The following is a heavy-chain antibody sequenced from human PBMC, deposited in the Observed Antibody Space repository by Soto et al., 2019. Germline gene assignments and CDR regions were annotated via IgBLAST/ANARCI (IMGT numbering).Heavy chain of an antibody. CDR2: ISWNSGSI. J-gene: IGHJ4*02. CDR1: GFTFDDSA. D-gene: IGHD2-15*01. CDR3: AKDGLPAADYFAY. V-gene: IGHV3-9*01. Sequence: EVQLVESGGGLVQHGRSMRLSCAASGFTFDDSAMHWVRRATGKGREGVSGISWNSGSIGYADSVKGRVTISRDNAKDSLYLQMNSLRAGDTALYYCAKDGLPAADYFAYWGEGTLVTVSS.